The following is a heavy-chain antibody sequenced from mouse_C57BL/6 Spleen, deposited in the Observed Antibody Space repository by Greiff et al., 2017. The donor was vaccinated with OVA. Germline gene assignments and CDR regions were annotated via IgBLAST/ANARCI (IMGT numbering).Heavy chain of an antibody. Sequence: EVKLMESGGGLVKPGGSLKLSCAASGFTFSDYGMHWVRQAPEKGLEWVAYISSGSSTIYYADTVKGRFTISRDNAKNTLFRQMTSLRSEDTAMYYCAREYNYAMDYWGQGTSVTVSS. V-gene: IGHV5-17*01. CDR2: ISSGSSTI. J-gene: IGHJ4*01. CDR1: GFTFSDYG. D-gene: IGHD2-10*02. CDR3: AREYNYAMDY.